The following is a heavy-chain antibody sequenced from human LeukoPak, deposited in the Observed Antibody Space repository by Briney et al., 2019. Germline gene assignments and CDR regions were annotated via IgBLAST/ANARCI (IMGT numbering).Heavy chain of an antibody. CDR1: DGSISSCY. V-gene: IGHV4-59*08. CDR3: ARQIIRGQYLVHFDY. Sequence: SETLSLTCTVSDGSISSCYWSWIRQPPEKGLEWIGYIYYSGNTNYNPSLRSRVTISVDTSKSQFSLRLNSVTAADTAVYYCARQIIRGQYLVHFDYWGQGTLVTVSS. D-gene: IGHD6-13*01. J-gene: IGHJ4*02. CDR2: IYYSGNT.